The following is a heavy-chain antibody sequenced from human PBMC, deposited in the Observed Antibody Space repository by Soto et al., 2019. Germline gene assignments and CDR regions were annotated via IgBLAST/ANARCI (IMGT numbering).Heavy chain of an antibody. CDR3: VVEDLGMEV. D-gene: IGHD2-15*01. J-gene: IGHJ6*04. CDR1: GFTVSTNY. Sequence: EVQLVESGGGLIQPGGSLRLSCAASGFTVSTNYRTWVRQTPGKGLEGVSIIYSNGNTYYADSVKGRFTISRDNSKNTLYLQMNSLRVDDTAVYYCVVEDLGMEVWGKGTTVTVSS. V-gene: IGHV3-53*01. CDR2: IYSNGNT.